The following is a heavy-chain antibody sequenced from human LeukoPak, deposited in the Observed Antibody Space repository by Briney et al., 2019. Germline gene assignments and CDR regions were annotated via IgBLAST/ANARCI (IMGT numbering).Heavy chain of an antibody. D-gene: IGHD6-13*01. CDR1: GFTFSSYW. CDR2: IKQDGSEK. Sequence: GGSLRLSCAASGFTFSSYWMSWVRQAPGKGLEWVANIKQDGSEKYYVDSVKGRFTISRDNAKNSLYLQMNSLRAEDTAVYYCARDRIAAAGLNWFDPWGQGTLVTVSS. J-gene: IGHJ5*02. V-gene: IGHV3-7*01. CDR3: ARDRIAAAGLNWFDP.